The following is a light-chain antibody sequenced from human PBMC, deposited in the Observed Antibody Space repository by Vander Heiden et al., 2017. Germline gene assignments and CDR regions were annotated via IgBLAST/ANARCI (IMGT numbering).Light chain of an antibody. Sequence: DPVWIQLPGSVPPSLAERATINGKSRQTALSSPNKKNYLAWFQHKPRRPPKLLLYYASTRESGMPSRFRGGRSGTDFTLTIGGLQPEDVAVYYCRKYVGAGTFGRGTKVEIK. CDR1: QTALSSPNKKNY. CDR3: RKYVGAGT. V-gene: IGKV4-1*01. CDR2: YAS. J-gene: IGKJ4*01.